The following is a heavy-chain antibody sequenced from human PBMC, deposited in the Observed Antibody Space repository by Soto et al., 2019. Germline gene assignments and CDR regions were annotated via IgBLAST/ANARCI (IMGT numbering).Heavy chain of an antibody. Sequence: EVQVVESGGGLVKPGGSLRLSCAASGFTFSSYSMSWVRQAPGKGLEWVSSITGTSNYIHYTDSVKGRFTISRDNDKSSLDLKMNSLRGEDTAVYYCARDTNFYASGSGVDYWGQGTLVTVSS. V-gene: IGHV3-21*01. CDR2: ITGTSNYI. J-gene: IGHJ4*02. D-gene: IGHD3-10*01. CDR3: ARDTNFYASGSGVDY. CDR1: GFTFSSYS.